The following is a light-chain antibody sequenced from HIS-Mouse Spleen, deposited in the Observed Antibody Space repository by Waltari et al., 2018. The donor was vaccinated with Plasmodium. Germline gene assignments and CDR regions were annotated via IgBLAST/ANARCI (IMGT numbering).Light chain of an antibody. CDR1: ALPKTY. CDR3: YSTDSSGNHRV. CDR2: EDS. Sequence: SYELTQPPSVSVSPGQTARIPCSGDALPKTYATWYQQKSGQAPVLVIYEDSKRPSGSPERFSGSSSGTMATLTISGAQVEDEADYYCYSTDSSGNHRVFGGGTKLTVL. V-gene: IGLV3-10*01. J-gene: IGLJ3*02.